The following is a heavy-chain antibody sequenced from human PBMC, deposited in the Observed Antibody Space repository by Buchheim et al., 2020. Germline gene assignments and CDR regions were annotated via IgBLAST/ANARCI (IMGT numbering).Heavy chain of an antibody. CDR3: AKDEGEHSNNWFDP. CDR2: ISWDGGST. Sequence: EMQLVESGGVVVQPGGSLRLSCAASGFTFDDYAMHWVRQAPGKGLEWVSLISWDGGSTYYADSVKGQFTISRDNSKNSLYLQMNSLRAEDTALYYCAKDEGEHSNNWFDPWGQGTL. CDR1: GFTFDDYA. V-gene: IGHV3-43D*04. J-gene: IGHJ5*02. D-gene: IGHD6-6*01.